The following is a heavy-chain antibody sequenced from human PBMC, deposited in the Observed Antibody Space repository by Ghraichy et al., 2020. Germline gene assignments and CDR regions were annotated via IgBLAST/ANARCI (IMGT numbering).Heavy chain of an antibody. CDR1: GFTFSSYA. CDR3: AKERLSSGWSADH. Sequence: GGSLRLSCAASGFTFSSYAMSWVRQAPGKGLEWVSGITAGGRTYYVDPVGGRTTIARDNSKNTLYLHMNSLRAEDTAVYYCAKERLSSGWSADHWGQGTLVTVSS. J-gene: IGHJ4*02. V-gene: IGHV3-23*01. D-gene: IGHD6-19*01. CDR2: ITAGGRT.